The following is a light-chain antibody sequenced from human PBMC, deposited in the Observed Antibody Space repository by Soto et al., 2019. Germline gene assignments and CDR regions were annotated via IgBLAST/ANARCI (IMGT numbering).Light chain of an antibody. CDR3: QQLNTLPFT. CDR2: DVS. Sequence: DVKMTQSPSTLSASVRDRVTITCRASQSISGSLAWYQQKPGKAPNLLIYDVSSLESGVPSRFSGSGSGTEFTLTISGLLPEDFATYHCQQLNTLPFTFGQRARLEVK. V-gene: IGKV1-5*01. CDR1: QSISGS. J-gene: IGKJ5*01.